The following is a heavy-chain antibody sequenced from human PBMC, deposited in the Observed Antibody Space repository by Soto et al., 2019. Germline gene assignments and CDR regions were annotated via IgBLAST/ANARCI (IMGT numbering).Heavy chain of an antibody. D-gene: IGHD2-2*01. Sequence: ASVKVSCKASGGTFSSYAISWVRQAPGQGLEWMGGIIPIFGTANYAQKFQGRVTITADESTSTAYMELSSLRSEDTAVYYCASKPNDIVVVPAAPYYYYGMDVWGQGTTVTVS. J-gene: IGHJ6*02. CDR1: GGTFSSYA. CDR3: ASKPNDIVVVPAAPYYYYGMDV. CDR2: IIPIFGTA. V-gene: IGHV1-69*13.